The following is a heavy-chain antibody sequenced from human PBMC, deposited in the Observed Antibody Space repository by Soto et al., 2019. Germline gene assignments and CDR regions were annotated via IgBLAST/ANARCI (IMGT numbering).Heavy chain of an antibody. Sequence: GGSLRLSCVGSGFTFSSYWMSWVRQAPGKGLEWVANIKQDGSEKYYVDSVKGRFTISRDNAKNSLYLQMNSLRAEDTAVYYCARDLASTTIPNYWGQGTLVTVSS. V-gene: IGHV3-7*04. CDR1: GFTFSSYW. CDR2: IKQDGSEK. J-gene: IGHJ4*02. CDR3: ARDLASTTIPNY. D-gene: IGHD4-17*01.